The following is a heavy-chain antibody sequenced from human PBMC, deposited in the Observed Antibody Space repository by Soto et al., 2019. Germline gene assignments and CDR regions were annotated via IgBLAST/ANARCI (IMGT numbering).Heavy chain of an antibody. D-gene: IGHD6-6*01. CDR3: AKDGGSSSAWWFDP. CDR2: ISYDGSNK. CDR1: GFTFSSYG. J-gene: IGHJ5*02. Sequence: QVQLVESGGGVVQPGRSLRLSCAASGFTFSSYGMHWVRQAPGKGLEWVAVISYDGSNKYYADSVKGRFTISRDNSKNTLYLQMNSLRAEDTAVYYCAKDGGSSSAWWFDPRGQGTLVTVSS. V-gene: IGHV3-30*18.